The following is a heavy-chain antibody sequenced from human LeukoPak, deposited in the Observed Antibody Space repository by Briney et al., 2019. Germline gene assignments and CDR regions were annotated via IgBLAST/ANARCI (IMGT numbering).Heavy chain of an antibody. V-gene: IGHV4-34*01. J-gene: IGHJ4*02. CDR3: AGTGGTSYEIDY. CDR2: INHSGST. Sequence: PSETLSLTCAVYGGSFSGYYWSWIRQPPGKGLEWIGEINHSGSTNYNPSLKSRVTISVDTSKNQFSLKLSSVTAAATAVYYCAGTGGTSYEIDYWGQGTLVTVSS. D-gene: IGHD2-2*01. CDR1: GGSFSGYY.